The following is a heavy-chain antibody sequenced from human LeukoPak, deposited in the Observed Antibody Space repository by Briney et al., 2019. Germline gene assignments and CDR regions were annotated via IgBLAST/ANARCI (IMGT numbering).Heavy chain of an antibody. CDR3: AKNADCAGGNCYRFDS. CDR1: GFSFSSSA. D-gene: IGHD2-21*01. V-gene: IGHV3-23*01. CDR2: ISGSGGST. J-gene: IGHJ4*02. Sequence: PGGSLRLSCAASGFSFSSSAMSWVRQAPGKGLEWVSSISGSGGSTYYADSVRGRFTISSDSSKNTLFLQMNSLRAEGTAIYYCAKNADCAGGNCYRFDSWGQGTLVTVST.